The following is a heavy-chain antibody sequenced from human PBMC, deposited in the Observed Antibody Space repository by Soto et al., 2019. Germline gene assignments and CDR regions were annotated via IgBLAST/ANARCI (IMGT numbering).Heavy chain of an antibody. D-gene: IGHD3-10*01. J-gene: IGHJ3*01. Sequence: EVQVLESGGDLIQPGGSLRLSCAAFGFTFSNYAMVWVRQAPGKGLEWVSGIGANGAATHYADSVKGRFTISRDNSKNTMYLRADSLRVEYTAVYCCAPAACSRGESGGFDFWGQGTMVTVSS. V-gene: IGHV3-23*01. CDR2: IGANGAAT. CDR3: APAACSRGESGGFDF. CDR1: GFTFSNYA.